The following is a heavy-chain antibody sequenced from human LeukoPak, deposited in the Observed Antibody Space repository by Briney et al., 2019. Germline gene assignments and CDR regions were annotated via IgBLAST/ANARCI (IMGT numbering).Heavy chain of an antibody. V-gene: IGHV4-34*01. Sequence: SETLSLTCAVSVGSLIYYYWSWIRQSPEKGLEWIGEINRSGSTNYNPSLKSRVTISVDTSKNQFSLKLSSVAAADTAVYYCARGGFYCVDDCDVDYWGQGTLVTVSS. J-gene: IGHJ4*02. CDR2: INRSGST. D-gene: IGHD2-21*02. CDR3: ARGGFYCVDDCDVDY. CDR1: VGSLIYYY.